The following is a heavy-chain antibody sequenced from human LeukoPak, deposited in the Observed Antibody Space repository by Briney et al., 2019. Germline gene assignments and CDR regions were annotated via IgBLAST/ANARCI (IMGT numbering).Heavy chain of an antibody. CDR2: IYYSGRT. J-gene: IGHJ4*02. CDR1: VGSISSVDFY. D-gene: IGHD3-9*01. CDR3: ASRTYYDILTGFDH. V-gene: IGHV4-30-4*01. Sequence: SETLSLTCAVSVGSISSVDFYWSWVPQPPGTGLEWVGYIYYSGRTYYNPSLKSRVTISVDTSKKHFSLQLSPVTAADTALYYCASRTYYDILTGFDHWGQGTLVTVSS.